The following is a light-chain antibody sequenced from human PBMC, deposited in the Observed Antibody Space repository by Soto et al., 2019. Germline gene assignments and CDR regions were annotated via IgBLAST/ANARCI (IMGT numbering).Light chain of an antibody. CDR1: KNDIGVYDF. Sequence: QSARNQPPSAFASPGQSVTISCTGTKNDIGVYDFVSWYQHHPGKAPRLIIYEVVQRPSGVPDRFSGSKSGNTASLTVSGLQAADEADYFCKSYAGSNTYVFGSGTKVTVL. J-gene: IGLJ1*01. V-gene: IGLV2-8*01. CDR2: EVV. CDR3: KSYAGSNTYV.